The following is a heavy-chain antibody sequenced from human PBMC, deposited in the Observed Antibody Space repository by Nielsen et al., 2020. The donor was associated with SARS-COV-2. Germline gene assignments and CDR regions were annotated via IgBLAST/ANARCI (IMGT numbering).Heavy chain of an antibody. J-gene: IGHJ4*02. V-gene: IGHV4-39*01. CDR1: GGSISSSSYY. CDR3: ARPSYRSYDFLALDHFDY. D-gene: IGHD3-3*01. CDR2: IYYSGST. Sequence: SEALSLTCTVSGGSISSSSYYWGWIRQPPGKGLEWIGSIYYSGSTYYNPSLKSRVTISVDTSKNQFSLKLSSVTAADTAVYYCARPSYRSYDFLALDHFDYWGQGTLVTVSS.